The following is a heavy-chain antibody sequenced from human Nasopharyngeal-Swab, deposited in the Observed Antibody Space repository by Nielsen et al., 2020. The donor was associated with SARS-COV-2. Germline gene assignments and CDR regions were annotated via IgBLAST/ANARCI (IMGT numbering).Heavy chain of an antibody. CDR1: GGSISSYY. D-gene: IGHD3-10*01. Sequence: SETLSLTCTVSGGSISSYYWSWIRQPAGEGLEWIGRIYTSGSTNYNPSLKSRVTMSVDTSKNQFSLKLSSVTAADTAVYYCARDFSGFPVSDYYYGMDVWGQGTTVTVSS. J-gene: IGHJ6*02. CDR2: IYTSGST. CDR3: ARDFSGFPVSDYYYGMDV. V-gene: IGHV4-4*07.